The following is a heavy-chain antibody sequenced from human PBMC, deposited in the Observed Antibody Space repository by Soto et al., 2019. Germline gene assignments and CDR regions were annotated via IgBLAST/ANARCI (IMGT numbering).Heavy chain of an antibody. V-gene: IGHV4-59*01. J-gene: IGHJ4*02. D-gene: IGHD2-2*01. CDR2: IYYSGST. CDR3: AREKYGEFDY. Sequence: PSETLSLTCTVSCGSISSYYWSWIRQPPGKGLEWIGYIYYSGSTNYNPSLKSRVTISVDTSKNQFSLKLSSVTAADTAVYYCAREKYGEFDYWGQGTLVTVSS. CDR1: CGSISSYY.